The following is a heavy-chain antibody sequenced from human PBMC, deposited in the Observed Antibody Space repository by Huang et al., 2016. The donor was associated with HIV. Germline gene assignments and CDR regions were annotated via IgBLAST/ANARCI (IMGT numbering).Heavy chain of an antibody. CDR3: ARSAYGDLDY. J-gene: IGHJ4*02. CDR1: GYTFTNYD. D-gene: IGHD4-17*01. V-gene: IGHV1-8*02. Sequence: QVHLVQSGAEVKKHGASVKVSCKASGYTFTNYDINWVRQAPGRGLEWMGGMNPNTGNTGVAQSFQGRVTMTRKTSITTAYMELTSLTSEDTAVYYCARSAYGDLDYWGLGTLVIVSS. CDR2: MNPNTGNT.